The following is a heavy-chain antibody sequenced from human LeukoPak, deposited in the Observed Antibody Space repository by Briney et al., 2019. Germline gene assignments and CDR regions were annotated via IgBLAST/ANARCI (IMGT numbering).Heavy chain of an antibody. Sequence: ASVKVSCKASGYTFTSYGISWVRQAPGQGLEWMGWISAYNGNTNYAQKLQGRVTVTTDTSTSTAYMELRSLRSDDTAVYYCARGTYDSSSWYGGGPYYFDYWGQGTLVTVSS. V-gene: IGHV1-18*01. D-gene: IGHD6-13*01. J-gene: IGHJ4*02. CDR3: ARGTYDSSSWYGGGPYYFDY. CDR2: ISAYNGNT. CDR1: GYTFTSYG.